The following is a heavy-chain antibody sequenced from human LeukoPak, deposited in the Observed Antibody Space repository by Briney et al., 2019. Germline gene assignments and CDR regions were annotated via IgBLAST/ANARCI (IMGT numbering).Heavy chain of an antibody. V-gene: IGHV4-34*01. CDR1: GYSIRTGYF. CDR3: ARGQVPAARGYNWFDP. D-gene: IGHD2-2*01. J-gene: IGHJ5*02. CDR2: INARGDT. Sequence: PSETLSLTCAVSGYSIRTGYFWGWIRQPPGKGLEWIGEINARGDTSYNPSLKSRVTISVDTSKKQFSLRLTSMIAADTALYYCARGQVPAARGYNWFDPWGQGTLVTVSS.